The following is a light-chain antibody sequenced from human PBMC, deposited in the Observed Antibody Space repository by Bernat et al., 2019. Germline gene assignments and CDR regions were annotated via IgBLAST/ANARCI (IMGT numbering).Light chain of an antibody. Sequence: DIQMTQSPSSLSASVGDRVTITCRASQSISSYLNWYHQKPGKAPKVLIYAASSLQSGVPSRFSGSGSGTDLTLTISSLQPEDFATYYCQQSYNFPYTFGQGTKLVIK. V-gene: IGKV1-39*01. CDR1: QSISSY. CDR2: AAS. J-gene: IGKJ2*01. CDR3: QQSYNFPYT.